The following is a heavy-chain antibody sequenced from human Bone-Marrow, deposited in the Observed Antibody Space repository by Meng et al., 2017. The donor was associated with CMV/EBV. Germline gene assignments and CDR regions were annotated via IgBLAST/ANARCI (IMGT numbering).Heavy chain of an antibody. V-gene: IGHV1-8*02. Sequence: ASVKVSCKASGGTFSSYAISWVRQAPGQGLEWMGWMNPNSGNTGYAQKFQGRVTMTRNTSISTAYKELRSLRSEDTAVYYCACRMDVWGQGTTVTVSS. CDR3: ACRMDV. CDR1: GGTFSSYA. CDR2: MNPNSGNT. J-gene: IGHJ6*02.